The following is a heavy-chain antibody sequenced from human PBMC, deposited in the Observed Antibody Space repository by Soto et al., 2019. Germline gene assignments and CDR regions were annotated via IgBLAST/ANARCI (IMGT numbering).Heavy chain of an antibody. J-gene: IGHJ3*02. CDR1: GVSISSSSYS. CDR2: FYYGGST. D-gene: IGHD1-7*01. V-gene: IGHV4-39*01. CDR3: ARSPRYNWDYGAFDI. Sequence: SETLSLTCTVSGVSISSSSYSWGWIRQPPGRGLEWIGSFYYGGSTYYNPSLKSRGTISVDTSRNQFSLRLSSVTAAETAVYHCARSPRYNWDYGAFDIWGQGTMVTVSS.